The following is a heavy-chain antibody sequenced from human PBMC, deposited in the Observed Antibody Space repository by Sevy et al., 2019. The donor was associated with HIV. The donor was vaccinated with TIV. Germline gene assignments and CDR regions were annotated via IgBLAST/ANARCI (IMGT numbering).Heavy chain of an antibody. D-gene: IGHD6-19*01. Sequence: GGSLRLSCAASGFTFSNAWMSWVRQAPGKGLEWVGRIKSKTDGGTKDYAAPVKGRFTISRDDSKNTLYLQMNSLKTEDTAVYYCTTDPGQWLVPFDYWGQGTLVTVSS. J-gene: IGHJ4*02. CDR2: IKSKTDGGTK. V-gene: IGHV3-15*01. CDR1: GFTFSNAW. CDR3: TTDPGQWLVPFDY.